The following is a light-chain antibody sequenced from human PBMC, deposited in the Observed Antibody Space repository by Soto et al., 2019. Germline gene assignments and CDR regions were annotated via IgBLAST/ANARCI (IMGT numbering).Light chain of an antibody. CDR1: QRVSNNY. V-gene: IGKV3-20*01. CDR3: QQYGSSGT. J-gene: IGKJ1*01. Sequence: EIVLTQSPGTLSLSPGERATLSCRASQRVSNNYLAWYQQKPGQAPRLLIYGASNRATGIPDRFSGSGSGTDFTLTISRLGPEDFAVYSCQQYGSSGTFGQGPKVEIK. CDR2: GAS.